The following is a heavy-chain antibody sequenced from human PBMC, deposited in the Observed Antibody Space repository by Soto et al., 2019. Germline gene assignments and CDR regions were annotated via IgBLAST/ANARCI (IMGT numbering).Heavy chain of an antibody. CDR2: IYYSGST. J-gene: IGHJ4*02. CDR3: ARRNYGELYDY. D-gene: IGHD3-10*01. CDR1: GGSISSYY. V-gene: IGHV4-59*01. Sequence: SETLSLTCTVSGGSISSYYWILIRQPPGKGLEWIGYIYYSGSTNYNPSLKSRVTISVDTSKNQFSLKLSSVTAADTAVYYCARRNYGELYDYWGQGTLVTVSS.